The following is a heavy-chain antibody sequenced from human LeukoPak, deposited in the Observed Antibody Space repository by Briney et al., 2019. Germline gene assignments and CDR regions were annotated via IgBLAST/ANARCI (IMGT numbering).Heavy chain of an antibody. CDR1: GGSISSCY. V-gene: IGHV4-59*08. J-gene: IGHJ6*02. Sequence: TPSETLSLTCTVSGGSISSCYWSWIRQPPGKGLEWIGYIYYSGSTNYNPSLKSRVTISVDTSKNQFSLKLSSVTAADTAVYYCARHVPYYYYYGMDVWGQGTTVTVSS. CDR2: IYYSGST. CDR3: ARHVPYYYYYGMDV.